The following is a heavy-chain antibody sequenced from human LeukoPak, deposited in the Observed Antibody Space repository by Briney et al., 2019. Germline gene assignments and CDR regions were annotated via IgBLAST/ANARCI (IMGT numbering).Heavy chain of an antibody. Sequence: SETLSLTCAVYGGSFSGYYWSWIRQPPGKGLEWIGEINHSGSTNYDPSLKSRVTISVDTSKNQLSLKLSSVTAADTAVYYCARGPGYYGSGSYDYWGQGTLVTVSS. J-gene: IGHJ4*02. CDR1: GGSFSGYY. V-gene: IGHV4-34*01. D-gene: IGHD3-10*01. CDR2: INHSGST. CDR3: ARGPGYYGSGSYDY.